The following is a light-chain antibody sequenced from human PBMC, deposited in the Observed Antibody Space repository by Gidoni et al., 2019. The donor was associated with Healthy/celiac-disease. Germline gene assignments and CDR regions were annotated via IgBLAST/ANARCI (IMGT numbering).Light chain of an antibody. Sequence: QSPATLSLSPGERATLSCRASQSVSSFLAWYQQKPGQAPRLLIYDASNRATGIPARFSGSGSGTDFTLTISSLEPEDFAVYYCQQRSNWPLTFGGGTKVEIK. CDR2: DAS. V-gene: IGKV3-11*01. CDR3: QQRSNWPLT. J-gene: IGKJ4*01. CDR1: QSVSSF.